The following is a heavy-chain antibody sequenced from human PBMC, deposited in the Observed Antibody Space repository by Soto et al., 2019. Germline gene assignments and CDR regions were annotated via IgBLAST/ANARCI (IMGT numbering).Heavy chain of an antibody. D-gene: IGHD3-9*01. CDR3: ARGDILIGSRNWFDP. CDR1: GGSFINHY. CDR2: INHIGIT. V-gene: IGHV4-34*01. Sequence: QVQLQQWGAGLLKPSETLSLTCAVYGGSFINHYWSWIRQPPGKGLEWIGEINHIGITNYNPSLKGRVTLSVDTLKKQFSLKLSSVAAADTAVYYCARGDILIGSRNWFDPWGQGTLVTVSS. J-gene: IGHJ5*02.